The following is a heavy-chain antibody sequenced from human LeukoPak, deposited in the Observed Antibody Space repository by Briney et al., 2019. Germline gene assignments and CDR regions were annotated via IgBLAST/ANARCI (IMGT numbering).Heavy chain of an antibody. CDR1: GFTFSSYE. CDR2: ISSSGSTI. J-gene: IGHJ5*02. CDR3: ARDNDRKDDS. Sequence: GGSLRLSCAASGFTFSSYEMNWVRQAPGKGLEWVSYISSSGSTIYYADSVKGRFTISRDNAKNSLYLQMNNLRVEDTAVYYCARDNDRKDDSWGQGTLVTVSS. D-gene: IGHD3-16*01. V-gene: IGHV3-48*03.